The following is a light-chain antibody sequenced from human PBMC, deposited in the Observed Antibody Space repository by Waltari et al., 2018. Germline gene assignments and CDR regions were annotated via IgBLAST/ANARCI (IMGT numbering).Light chain of an antibody. Sequence: DIQMTQSPSYLSASVGDRVTTTCRASQGISNSVAWYQQKQGKAPKLLLYAASRLESGVPSRFSGSGSGTDYTLTISSLQPEDFATYHCQQYYSTTQLTFGGGTKVEIK. CDR2: AAS. J-gene: IGKJ4*01. V-gene: IGKV1-NL1*01. CDR1: QGISNS. CDR3: QQYYSTTQLT.